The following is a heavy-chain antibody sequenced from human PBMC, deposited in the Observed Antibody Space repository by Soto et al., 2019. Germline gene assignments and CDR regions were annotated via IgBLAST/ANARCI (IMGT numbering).Heavy chain of an antibody. V-gene: IGHV3-33*01. CDR1: GFTFSSYG. CDR2: IWYDGSNK. D-gene: IGHD6-13*01. Sequence: GGSLRLSCAASGFTFSSYGMHWVRQAPGKGLEWVAVIWYDGSNKYYADSVKGRFTISRDNCKNTLYLQMNSLRAEDTAVYYCATTIAAGGYWYFDLWGRGTLVTVSS. CDR3: ATTIAAGGYWYFDL. J-gene: IGHJ2*01.